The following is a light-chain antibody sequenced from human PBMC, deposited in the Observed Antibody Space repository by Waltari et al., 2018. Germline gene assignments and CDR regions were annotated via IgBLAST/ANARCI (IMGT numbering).Light chain of an antibody. CDR2: KSF. CDR1: QSISNW. J-gene: IGKJ2*01. CDR3: HQYYISPYT. Sequence: DIQMTQSPSTLSASVGDRVTITCRASQSISNWLAWYQQKPGKAPKVLMDKSFSLQSGVPSRFSGSGSETEFTLTISSLQPDDFATYYCHQYYISPYTFGQGTTLAI. V-gene: IGKV1-5*03.